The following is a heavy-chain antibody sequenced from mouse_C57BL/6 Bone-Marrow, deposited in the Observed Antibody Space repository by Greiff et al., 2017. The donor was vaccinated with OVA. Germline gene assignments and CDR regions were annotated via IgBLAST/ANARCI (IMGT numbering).Heavy chain of an antibody. V-gene: IGHV1-55*01. CDR3: ARDRIVRVDY. J-gene: IGHJ2*01. Sequence: QVQLKQPGAELVKPGASVKMSCQASGYTFTSYWITWVKQRPGQGLEWIGDIYPGSGSTTYNEKFKSKATLTVENSSSTAYMQLSSLTSEDSAVYYCARDRIVRVDYWGQGTTLTVSS. D-gene: IGHD2-5*01. CDR2: IYPGSGST. CDR1: GYTFTSYW.